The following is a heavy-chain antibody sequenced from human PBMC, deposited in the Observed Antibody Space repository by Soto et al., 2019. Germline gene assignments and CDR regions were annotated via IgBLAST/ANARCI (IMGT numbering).Heavy chain of an antibody. CDR1: GDSVSSNSAA. CDR3: ARSIAVAGTLRYYYGMDV. J-gene: IGHJ6*02. V-gene: IGHV6-1*01. Sequence: SQNLSLTCAISGDSVSSNSAAWNWIRQSPSRGLEWLGRTYYRSKWYNDYAVSVKSRITINPDTSKNQFSLQLNSVTPEDTAVYYCARSIAVAGTLRYYYGMDVWGQGTTVTVSS. CDR2: TYYRSKWYN. D-gene: IGHD6-19*01.